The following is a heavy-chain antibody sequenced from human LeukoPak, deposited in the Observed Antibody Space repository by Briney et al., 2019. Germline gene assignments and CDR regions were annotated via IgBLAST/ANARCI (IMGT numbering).Heavy chain of an antibody. CDR3: ARSYYYGSGSRPLDF. J-gene: IGHJ4*02. V-gene: IGHV1-18*01. CDR1: DYTFTSYG. Sequence: ASVKVSCKASDYTFTSYGISWVRQAPGQGVEWMGWISGYNGNTHYAQNLQGRVTMTTDTSASTAYMELRSLRSDDTAVYYCARSYYYGSGSRPLDFWGQGTLVTVSS. D-gene: IGHD3-10*01. CDR2: ISGYNGNT.